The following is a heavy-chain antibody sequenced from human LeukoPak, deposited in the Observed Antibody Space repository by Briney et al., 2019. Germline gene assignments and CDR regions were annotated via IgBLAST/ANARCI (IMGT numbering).Heavy chain of an antibody. Sequence: SETLSLTCAVYGGSFSGYYWSWIRQPPGKGLEWIGEINHSGSTNYNPSLKIRVTISVDTSKNQFSLKLSSVTAADTAVFYKQKPEYDMGTGYWGQGTLVTVSS. D-gene: IGHD3-9*01. J-gene: IGHJ4*02. CDR3: QKPEYDMGTGY. CDR1: GGSFSGYY. CDR2: INHSGST. V-gene: IGHV4-34*01.